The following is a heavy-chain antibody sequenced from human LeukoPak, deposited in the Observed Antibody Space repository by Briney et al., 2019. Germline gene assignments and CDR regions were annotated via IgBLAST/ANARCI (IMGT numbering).Heavy chain of an antibody. V-gene: IGHV3-23*01. D-gene: IGHD5/OR15-5a*01. J-gene: IGHJ4*02. CDR2: IGGSEVTT. CDR1: VFSFSTYA. CDR3: AKGLVFHDNYFDS. Sequence: GESLRLSCEASVFSFSTYAMNWVRQVPEKRLEWGSTIGGSEVTTSYAQSLRSAFTTSPDYSTKTRYLRMNNLRAEDTAVYFCAKGLVFHDNYFDSWGQGALGTVSS.